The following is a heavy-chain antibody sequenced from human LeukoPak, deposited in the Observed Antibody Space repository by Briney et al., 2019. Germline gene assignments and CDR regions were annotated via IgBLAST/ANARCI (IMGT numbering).Heavy chain of an antibody. D-gene: IGHD3-10*01. CDR1: GFTFSSYS. CDR2: ISHDGRIK. Sequence: PGGSLRLSCAASGFTFSSYSMNWVRQAPGKGLEWVTLISHDGRIKNYADSVKGRFTISRDNSKRTLYLEVNSLRAEDSAVYYCARGSHQDYFGSMTYLFDYWGQGTLVTVSS. V-gene: IGHV3-30*03. J-gene: IGHJ4*02. CDR3: ARGSHQDYFGSMTYLFDY.